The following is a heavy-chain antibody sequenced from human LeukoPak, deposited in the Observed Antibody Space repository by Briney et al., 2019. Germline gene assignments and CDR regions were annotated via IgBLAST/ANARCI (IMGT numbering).Heavy chain of an antibody. D-gene: IGHD4-17*01. Sequence: GGSLRLSCAASGFTFSSYWMHWVRQAPGKGLEWVSHISSSGNTIHYADSVKGRFTVSRDNAKNSVYLQMNSLRAEDTAVYYCARDEEGDYDFDYWGQGTLVTVSS. CDR2: ISSSGNTI. J-gene: IGHJ4*02. CDR1: GFTFSSYW. CDR3: ARDEEGDYDFDY. V-gene: IGHV3-48*04.